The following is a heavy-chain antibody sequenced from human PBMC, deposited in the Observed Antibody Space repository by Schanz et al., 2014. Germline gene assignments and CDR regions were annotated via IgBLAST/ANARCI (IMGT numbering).Heavy chain of an antibody. Sequence: QVQLQESGPGLVKPSQTLSLTCTVSGGSVSSGGDYWSWIRQHPGKGLEWIGYISYSGSTYYNPALKSRVTISVDTTKNQFSLNLSSATAADTAVYYCARDRGHGDLSGDIWGRGTMVTVSS. V-gene: IGHV4-31*03. D-gene: IGHD4-17*01. CDR3: ARDRGHGDLSGDI. CDR2: ISYSGST. J-gene: IGHJ3*02. CDR1: GGSVSSGGDY.